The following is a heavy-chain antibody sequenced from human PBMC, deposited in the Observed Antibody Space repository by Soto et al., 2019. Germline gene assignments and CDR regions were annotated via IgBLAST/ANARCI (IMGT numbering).Heavy chain of an antibody. CDR3: ARERVLGDGGGMDV. CDR1: GASINRGGSF. V-gene: IGHV4-31*03. D-gene: IGHD3-16*01. J-gene: IGHJ6*02. CDR2: IYYIGST. Sequence: QVQLQESGPGLLRPSQTLSLTCTVSGASINRGGSFWSWIRQRPGQGLEWIGYIYYIGSTDYNPSLKGCVSISVDMSQNQFSLKLSSVTAADTAVYYCARERVLGDGGGMDVWGQGTTVTVSS.